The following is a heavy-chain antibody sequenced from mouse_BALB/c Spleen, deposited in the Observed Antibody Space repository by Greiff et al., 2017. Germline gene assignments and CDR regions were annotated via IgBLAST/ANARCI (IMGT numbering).Heavy chain of an antibody. Sequence: QVHVKQSGAELVRPGTSVKISCKASGYTFTNYWLGWVKQRPGHGLEWIGDIYPGGGYTNYNEKFKGKATLTADTSSSTAYMQLSSLTSEDSAVYFCARILRLYFDYWGQGTTLTVSS. CDR3: ARILRLYFDY. D-gene: IGHD1-2*01. CDR1: GYTFTNYW. V-gene: IGHV1-63*02. CDR2: IYPGGGYT. J-gene: IGHJ2*01.